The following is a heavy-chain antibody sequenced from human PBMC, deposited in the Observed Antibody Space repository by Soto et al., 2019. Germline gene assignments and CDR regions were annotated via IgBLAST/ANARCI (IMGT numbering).Heavy chain of an antibody. CDR1: GFTFGNFA. V-gene: IGHV3-23*04. J-gene: IGHJ3*01. CDR2: ITSSGTT. CDR3: AKCFQMYWNQDAFHV. Sequence: VQLVESGGGVVQPGRSLRLSCAASGFTFGNFAMSWVRQAPGKGLEWVSHITSSGTTKYADSVKGRFTISRDSSSNTLYLQMNSLRAEDTALYYCAKCFQMYWNQDAFHVWGQGTMVTVSS. D-gene: IGHD1-1*01.